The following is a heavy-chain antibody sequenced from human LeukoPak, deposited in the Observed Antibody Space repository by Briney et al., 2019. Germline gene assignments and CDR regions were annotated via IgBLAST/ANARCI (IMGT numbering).Heavy chain of an antibody. J-gene: IGHJ4*02. D-gene: IGHD3-22*01. Sequence: GGSLRLSCAASGFTFSDYSMTWVRQAPGKGLEWVANMKPDGSEEYYVDSVRGRFTVSRDNARNSLYLQMDSLRAEDTAVYYCAREGGGGGYYSDSYGHPHFDCWGPGTLVTVSS. CDR3: AREGGGGGYYSDSYGHPHFDC. CDR2: MKPDGSEE. V-gene: IGHV3-7*01. CDR1: GFTFSDYS.